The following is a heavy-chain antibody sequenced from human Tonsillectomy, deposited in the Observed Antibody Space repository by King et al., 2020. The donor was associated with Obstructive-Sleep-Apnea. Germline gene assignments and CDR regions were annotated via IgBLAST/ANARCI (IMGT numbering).Heavy chain of an antibody. D-gene: IGHD2-21*01. V-gene: IGHV3-23*04. CDR3: ARVRCGGECYYNLDV. J-gene: IGHJ6*02. Sequence: VQLVESGGDLVQPGGSLRLSCAASGFTFGANAMTWVRQAPGKGLEWCSGFSGRGGTTHPAASVKGRFTISRENSENTLYLQMASLRAEDTAVYYCARVRCGGECYYNLDVWGQGTTVTVSS. CDR2: FSGRGGTT. CDR1: GFTFGANA.